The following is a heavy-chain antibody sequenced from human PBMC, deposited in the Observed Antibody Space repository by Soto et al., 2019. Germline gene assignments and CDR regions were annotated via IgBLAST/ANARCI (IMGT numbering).Heavy chain of an antibody. CDR1: GFTFSAYG. V-gene: IGHV3-30*18. D-gene: IGHD2-21*02. Sequence: GGSLRLSCAASGFTFSAYGMHWVRQAPGKGLEWVAAISHDGTNKYYGDSVRGRFTISRDNSKNTLYLQMNTLRNEDTAVYYCAKESRSSAVTATRVYGMDVWGQGTTVTVSS. CDR3: AKESRSSAVTATRVYGMDV. J-gene: IGHJ6*02. CDR2: ISHDGTNK.